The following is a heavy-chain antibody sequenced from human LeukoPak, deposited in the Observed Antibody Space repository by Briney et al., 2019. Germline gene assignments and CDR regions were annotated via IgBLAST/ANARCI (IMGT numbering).Heavy chain of an antibody. CDR2: IYSGGST. D-gene: IGHD2-21*01. V-gene: IGHV3-53*01. Sequence: GGSLRLSCAASGFTVSSNYMSWVRQAPGKGLEWVSVIYSGGSTYYADSVKGRFTISRDNSKNTLYLQMNSLRAEDTAVYYCARLDSPYYFDYWGQGTLVTVSS. J-gene: IGHJ4*02. CDR1: GFTVSSNY. CDR3: ARLDSPYYFDY.